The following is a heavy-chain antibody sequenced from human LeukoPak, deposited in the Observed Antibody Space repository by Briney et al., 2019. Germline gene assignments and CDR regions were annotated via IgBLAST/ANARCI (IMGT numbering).Heavy chain of an antibody. CDR3: ARGALNWFDP. Sequence: PSGTLSLTCIVSGGSISSYYWSWIRQPPGKGLEWIGYIYYSGSTNYNPSLKSRVTISVDPSRNQFSLKLSSVTAADTAVYYCARGALNWFDPWGQGALVTVSS. J-gene: IGHJ5*02. V-gene: IGHV4-59*01. CDR2: IYYSGST. CDR1: GGSISSYY.